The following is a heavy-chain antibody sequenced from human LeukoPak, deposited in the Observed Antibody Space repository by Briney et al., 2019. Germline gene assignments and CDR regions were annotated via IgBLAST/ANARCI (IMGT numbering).Heavy chain of an antibody. J-gene: IGHJ4*02. CDR3: AREDPGLYFDY. V-gene: IGHV1-3*01. Sequence: ASVKVSCKASGYTFTSYAMHWVRQAPGQRLEWMGWINAGNGNTKYSQKFQGRVTITRDTSARTAYMELSSLRSEDTAVYYCAREDPGLYFDYWGQGTLVTVSS. D-gene: IGHD7-27*01. CDR1: GYTFTSYA. CDR2: INAGNGNT.